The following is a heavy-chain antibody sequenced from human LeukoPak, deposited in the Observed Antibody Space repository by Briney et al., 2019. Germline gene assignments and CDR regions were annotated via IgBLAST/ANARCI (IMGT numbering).Heavy chain of an antibody. V-gene: IGHV1-69*06. Sequence: WASVKVSCKASGGTFSSYAISWVRQAPGQGLEWMGGIIPIFGTANYAQKFQGRVTITADKSTSTAYMELSRLRSDDTAVYYCARAPPITRGPFDPWGQGTLVTVSS. CDR1: GGTFSSYA. CDR3: ARAPPITRGPFDP. J-gene: IGHJ5*02. D-gene: IGHD3-10*01. CDR2: IIPIFGTA.